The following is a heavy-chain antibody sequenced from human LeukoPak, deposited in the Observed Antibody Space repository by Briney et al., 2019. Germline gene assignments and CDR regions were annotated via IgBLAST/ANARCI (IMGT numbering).Heavy chain of an antibody. V-gene: IGHV3-23*01. CDR2: ISGSGSST. CDR3: AKDDSRGSGSSGWFDP. D-gene: IGHD3-10*01. J-gene: IGHJ5*02. CDR1: GFTFSSYA. Sequence: QPGGSLRLSCAASGFTFSSYAMSWVRQAPGKGLEWVSAISGSGSSTYYADSVKGRFTISRDNSKNTLYLQMNSLRAEDTAIYYCAKDDSRGSGSSGWFDPWGQGTLVTVSS.